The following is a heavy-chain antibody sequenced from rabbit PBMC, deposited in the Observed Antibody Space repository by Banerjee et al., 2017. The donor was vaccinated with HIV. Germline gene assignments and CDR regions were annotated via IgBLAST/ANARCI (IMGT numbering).Heavy chain of an antibody. D-gene: IGHD6-1*01. J-gene: IGHJ6*01. CDR1: GFSFSGSYW. V-gene: IGHV1S40*01. Sequence: QSLEESGGDLVKPGASLTLTCTASGFSFSGSYWICWVRQAPGKGLEWIGCIYTGSSGSTYYASWAKGRFTISITSSTTVTLQMTSLTAADTATYFCARSGGGYAYNTLWGPGTLVTVS. CDR3: ARSGGGYAYNTL. CDR2: IYTGSSGST.